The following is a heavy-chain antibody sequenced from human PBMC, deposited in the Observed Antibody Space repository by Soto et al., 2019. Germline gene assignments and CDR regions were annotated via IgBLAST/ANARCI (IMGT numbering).Heavy chain of an antibody. Sequence: QVQLQQWGAGLLKPSETLSLTCAVYGGSFSGYYWSWIRQPPGKGLEWIGEINHSGSTNYNPSLKSRVTISVDTSKNQCSLKLSSVTAADTAVYYCARGLSSSWMGYWGQGPWSPSPQ. CDR1: GGSFSGYY. D-gene: IGHD6-13*01. CDR3: ARGLSSSWMGY. J-gene: IGHJ4*02. V-gene: IGHV4-34*01. CDR2: INHSGST.